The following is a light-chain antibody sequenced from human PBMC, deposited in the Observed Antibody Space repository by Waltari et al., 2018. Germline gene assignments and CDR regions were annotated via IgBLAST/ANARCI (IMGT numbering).Light chain of an antibody. Sequence: EIVLTQSPGTLSLSPGERAPLSCRATQSVSSNSLAWYRQKPGQAPSLLIYGASSRATGIPDRFSGSGSGTDFTLTISRLEPEDFAVYYCQEYGRSPRYSFGQGTKVEIK. CDR1: QSVSSNS. CDR3: QEYGRSPRYS. V-gene: IGKV3-20*01. CDR2: GAS. J-gene: IGKJ2*03.